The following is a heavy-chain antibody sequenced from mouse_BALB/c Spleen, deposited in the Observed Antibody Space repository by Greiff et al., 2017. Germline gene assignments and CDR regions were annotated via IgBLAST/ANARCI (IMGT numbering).Heavy chain of an antibody. CDR3: TSSFVLRLNH. CDR1: GYSFTSYW. J-gene: IGHJ2*01. Sequence: EVQLQQSGTVLARPGASVKMSCKASGYSFTSYWMHWVKQRPGQGLEWIGAIYPGNSDTSYTQTFKGKDKLTAVTSASTAYMELSSLTNEDSAVYYCTSSFVLRLNHWGQGTTLPVSS. D-gene: IGHD1-3*01. CDR2: IYPGNSDT. V-gene: IGHV1-5*01.